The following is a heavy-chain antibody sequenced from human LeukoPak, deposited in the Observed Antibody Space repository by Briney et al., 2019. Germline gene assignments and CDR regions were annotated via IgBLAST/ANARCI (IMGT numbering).Heavy chain of an antibody. V-gene: IGHV1-2*02. CDR2: INPNSGGT. D-gene: IGHD1-26*01. J-gene: IGHJ4*02. CDR1: GYTFTGYY. Sequence: ASVKVSCKASGYTFTGYYMHWVRQAPGQGLEWMGWINPNSGGTNYAQKFQGRVTMTRDTSISTAYMELSRLRSDDTAVYYCARGISGSYPAYYFDYWGQGTLVTVSS. CDR3: ARGISGSYPAYYFDY.